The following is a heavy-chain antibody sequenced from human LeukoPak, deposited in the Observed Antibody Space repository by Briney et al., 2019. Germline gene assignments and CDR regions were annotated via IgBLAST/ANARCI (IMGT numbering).Heavy chain of an antibody. J-gene: IGHJ4*02. D-gene: IGHD2-2*01. CDR3: ARDRDIVVEMGVDY. CDR2: INWNGGST. V-gene: IGHV3-20*04. Sequence: GGSLRLSCAASGFTFDDYGMSWVRQAPGKGLEWVSGINWNGGSTGYADSVKGRFTISRDNAKNSLYLQMNSLRAEDTALYYCARDRDIVVEMGVDYWGQGTLVTVSS. CDR1: GFTFDDYG.